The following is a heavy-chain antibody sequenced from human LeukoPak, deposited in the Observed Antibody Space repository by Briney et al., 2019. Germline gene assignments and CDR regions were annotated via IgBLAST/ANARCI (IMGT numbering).Heavy chain of an antibody. CDR1: GYTFTSYG. V-gene: IGHV1-18*01. D-gene: IGHD3-16*02. CDR3: ARDRSIMITFGGVIVIGY. J-gene: IGHJ4*02. CDR2: ISAYNGNT. Sequence: ASVKVSCKASGYTFTSYGISWVRQAPGQGLEWVRWISAYNGNTNYAQKLQGRVTMTTDTSTSTAYMELRSLRSDDTAVYYCARDRSIMITFGGVIVIGYWGQGTLVTVSS.